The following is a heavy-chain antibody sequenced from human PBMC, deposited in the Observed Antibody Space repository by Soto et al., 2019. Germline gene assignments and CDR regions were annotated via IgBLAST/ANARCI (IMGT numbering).Heavy chain of an antibody. CDR3: ARDPGVVVVPADLGI. Sequence: QVQLVQSGAEVKKPGSSVKVSCKASGGTFSSYTISWVRQAPGQGLEWMGRIIPILGIANYAQKFQGRVTITADKSXSTAYMELSSLRSEDTAVYYCARDPGVVVVPADLGIWGQGTMVTVSS. V-gene: IGHV1-69*08. CDR2: IIPILGIA. J-gene: IGHJ3*02. CDR1: GGTFSSYT. D-gene: IGHD2-2*01.